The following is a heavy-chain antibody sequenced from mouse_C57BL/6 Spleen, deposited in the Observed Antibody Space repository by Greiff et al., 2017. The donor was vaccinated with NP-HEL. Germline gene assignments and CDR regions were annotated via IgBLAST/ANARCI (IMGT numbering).Heavy chain of an antibody. Sequence: EVKLMESGGGLVKPGGSLKLSCAASGFTFSDYGMHWVRQAPEKGLEWVAYISSGSSTIHYADTVKGRFTISRDNAKNTLFLQMTSLRSEDTAMYYCARKMGDYWGQGTTLTVSS. J-gene: IGHJ2*01. D-gene: IGHD2-3*01. V-gene: IGHV5-17*01. CDR2: ISSGSSTI. CDR3: ARKMGDY. CDR1: GFTFSDYG.